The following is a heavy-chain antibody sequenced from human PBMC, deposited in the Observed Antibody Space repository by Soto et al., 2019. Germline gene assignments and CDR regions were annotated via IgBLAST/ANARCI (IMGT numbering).Heavy chain of an antibody. CDR1: GYSFAGYW. J-gene: IGHJ3*01. V-gene: IGHV5-51*01. Sequence: GESLKISCKGSGYSFAGYWIGWVRQMPGKGLDWMGVIYPGDSDTRYSPSFHGQVTISADKSISTAYLQWSSLKASDTAMYFCARLPGVRGVFDGFNVWGQGTMVAVSS. CDR3: ARLPGVRGVFDGFNV. CDR2: IYPGDSDT. D-gene: IGHD3-10*01.